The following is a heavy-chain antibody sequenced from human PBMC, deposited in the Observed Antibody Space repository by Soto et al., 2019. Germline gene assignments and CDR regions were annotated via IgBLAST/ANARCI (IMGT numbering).Heavy chain of an antibody. V-gene: IGHV4-39*01. D-gene: IGHD5-18*01. CDR1: GGSISSSSYY. CDR2: IYYSGST. Sequence: QLQLQESGPGLVKPSETLSLTCTVSGGSISSSSYYWGWSRQPPGKGLEWIGSIYYSGSTYYNPSLKRRVTISIDTSKNQFSLKLSSVTAADTAVYYCASMLGWYTAMVFVWGQGTTVTVSS. J-gene: IGHJ6*02. CDR3: ASMLGWYTAMVFV.